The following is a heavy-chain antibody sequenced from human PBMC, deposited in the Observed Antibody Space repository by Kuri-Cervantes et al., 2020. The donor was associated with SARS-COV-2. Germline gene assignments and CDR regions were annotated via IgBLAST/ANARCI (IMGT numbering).Heavy chain of an antibody. J-gene: IGHJ4*02. CDR2: ISYDGSNK. D-gene: IGHD5-18*01. CDR3: VIVDTAMVGFGDY. Sequence: GGSLRLSCAASGFTFSSSAMPWVRQAPGKGLEWVAVISYDGSNKYYADSVKGRFTISRDNSKNTLYLQMNSLRAEDTAVYYCVIVDTAMVGFGDYWGQGTLVTVSS. V-gene: IGHV3-30-3*01. CDR1: GFTFSSSA.